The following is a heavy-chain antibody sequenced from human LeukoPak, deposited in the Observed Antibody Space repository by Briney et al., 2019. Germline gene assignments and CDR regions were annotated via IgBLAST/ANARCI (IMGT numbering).Heavy chain of an antibody. D-gene: IGHD3-9*01. CDR3: ARDRHSGYYDILTGSEPPNWFDP. V-gene: IGHV1-46*01. CDR2: INPSGGST. Sequence: GASVKVSCKASGYTFTSYYMHWVRQAPGQGLEWMGIINPSGGSTSYAQKFQGRVTMTRDTSTSTVYMELSSLRSEDTAVYYCARDRHSGYYDILTGSEPPNWFDPWGQGTLVAVSS. CDR1: GYTFTSYY. J-gene: IGHJ5*02.